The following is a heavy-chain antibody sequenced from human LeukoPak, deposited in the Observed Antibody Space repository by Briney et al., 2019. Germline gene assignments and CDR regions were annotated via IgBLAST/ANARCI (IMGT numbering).Heavy chain of an antibody. D-gene: IGHD3-10*01. CDR3: ATYTQSGAQGISDY. CDR2: IHPSDGDT. V-gene: IGHV1-46*01. J-gene: IGHJ4*02. Sequence: ASVKVSCKASGYTFANNYLHWVRQAPGQGLEWMGLIHPSDGDTKYAQEFQDRVTMTRDTSTSTVYMELSSLRFEDTAVYYCATYTQSGAQGISDYWGQGTLVTVSS. CDR1: GYTFANNY.